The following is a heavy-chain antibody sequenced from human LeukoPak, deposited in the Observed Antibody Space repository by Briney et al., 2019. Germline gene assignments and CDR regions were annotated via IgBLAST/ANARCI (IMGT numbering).Heavy chain of an antibody. CDR3: ARAEKAVTGTLDS. Sequence: SETLSLTCTVSGDSISNYYWSWIRQSPGKDLEWIGYMYNRGSTTYNPSLKSRVTISTDTSKNQFPLRLTSVTAADTAVYYCARAEKAVTGTLDSWGQGTLITVSS. V-gene: IGHV4-59*01. D-gene: IGHD6-19*01. J-gene: IGHJ4*02. CDR1: GDSISNYY. CDR2: MYNRGST.